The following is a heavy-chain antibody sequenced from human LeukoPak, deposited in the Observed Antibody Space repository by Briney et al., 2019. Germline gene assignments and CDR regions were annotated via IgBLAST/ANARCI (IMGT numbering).Heavy chain of an antibody. CDR3: ARDRSEQCTSCYSWFDP. CDR2: ISGDGNIK. J-gene: IGHJ5*02. Sequence: GRSLRLSCAASGFTFSTYSMHWVRQAPGKGLEWVAVISGDGNIKWTADSVKGRFTISRDNSKNTLYLQMNSLRAEDTAVYYCARDRSEQCTSCYSWFDPWGQGTLVTVSS. V-gene: IGHV3-30-3*01. D-gene: IGHD2-2*02. CDR1: GFTFSTYS.